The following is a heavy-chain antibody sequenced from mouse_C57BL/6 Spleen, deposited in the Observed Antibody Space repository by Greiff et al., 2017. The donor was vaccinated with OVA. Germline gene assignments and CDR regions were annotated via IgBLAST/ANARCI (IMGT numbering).Heavy chain of an antibody. CDR3: SGRDCDVNAMDC. V-gene: IGHV5-17*01. CDR1: GFTFSDYG. J-gene: IGHJ4*01. Sequence: VQLKESGGGLVKPGGSLKLSCAASGFTFSDYGMHWVRQAPEKGLEWVAYISSGSSTIYYADTVQGRFTISRDNAKNTLFLQMTSLRSEDTAMYYCSGRDCDVNAMDCWGQGTSVTVAS. CDR2: ISSGSSTI.